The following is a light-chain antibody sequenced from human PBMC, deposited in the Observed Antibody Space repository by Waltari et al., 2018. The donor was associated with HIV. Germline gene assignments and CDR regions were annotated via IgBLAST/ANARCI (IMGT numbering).Light chain of an antibody. CDR1: SLRSYY. V-gene: IGLV3-19*01. CDR2: GKN. Sequence: SSELTQDPAVSVALGQTVRITYQGDSLRSYYASWYQQKPGQAPVLVIYGKNNRPSEIPHRFSGSSSGNTASLTMTVAQAEDEADYYCTSRDSSGNHWVFGGGTKLTVL. CDR3: TSRDSSGNHWV. J-gene: IGLJ3*02.